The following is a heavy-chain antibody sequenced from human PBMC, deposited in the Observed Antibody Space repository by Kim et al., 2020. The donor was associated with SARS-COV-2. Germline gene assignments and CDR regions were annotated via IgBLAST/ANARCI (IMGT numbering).Heavy chain of an antibody. J-gene: IGHJ5*02. D-gene: IGHD1-20*01. Sequence: GESLKISCKGSGYSFTSYWIGWVRQMPGKGLEWMGIIYPGDSDTRYSPSFQGQVTISADKSISTAYLQWSSLKASDTAMYYCARRNIGYNWNPLIDPWGQGTLVTVSS. CDR2: IYPGDSDT. CDR3: ARRNIGYNWNPLIDP. CDR1: GYSFTSYW. V-gene: IGHV5-51*01.